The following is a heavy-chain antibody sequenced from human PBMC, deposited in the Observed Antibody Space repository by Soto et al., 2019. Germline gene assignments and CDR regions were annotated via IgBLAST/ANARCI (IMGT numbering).Heavy chain of an antibody. J-gene: IGHJ4*02. CDR3: ARNDGPVYFDY. V-gene: IGHV4-61*01. D-gene: IGHD1-1*01. Sequence: PSETLSLTCTVSGGSVSSGSNYWSWIRQPPGKGLEWIGYIYNSGSTNYNPSLKSRVTISVDTSKRQFSLKLSSVTAADTAVYYCARNDGPVYFDYWGQGALVTVSS. CDR1: GGSVSSGSNY. CDR2: IYNSGST.